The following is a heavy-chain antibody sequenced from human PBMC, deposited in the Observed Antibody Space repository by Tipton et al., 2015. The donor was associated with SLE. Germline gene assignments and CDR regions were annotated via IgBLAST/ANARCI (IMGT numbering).Heavy chain of an antibody. J-gene: IGHJ4*02. CDR2: IYHTGST. CDR3: AGAWQGYCRGGTCYVLDY. D-gene: IGHD2-15*01. V-gene: IGHV4-39*07. Sequence: LRLSCTASGDSISSSDNYWGWIRQPPGKGLEWIGHIYHTGSTYYNSSLKSRLTISVDTSKNQFSLKLRSVTAADTAVYYCAGAWQGYCRGGTCYVLDYWGQGTLVTVSS. CDR1: GDSISSSDNY.